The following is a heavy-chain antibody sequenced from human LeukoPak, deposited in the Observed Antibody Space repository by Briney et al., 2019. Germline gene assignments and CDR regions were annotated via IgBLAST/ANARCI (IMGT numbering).Heavy chain of an antibody. V-gene: IGHV3-30-3*01. Sequence: RSGGSLRLSCAASGFTFSSYAMHWVRQAPGKGLEWGAVISYDGSNKYYADSVKGRFTISRDNSKNTLYLQMNSLRAEATAVYYCAKDTPAGRYYDSSGHDYWGQGTLVTVSS. D-gene: IGHD3-22*01. CDR3: AKDTPAGRYYDSSGHDY. J-gene: IGHJ4*02. CDR2: ISYDGSNK. CDR1: GFTFSSYA.